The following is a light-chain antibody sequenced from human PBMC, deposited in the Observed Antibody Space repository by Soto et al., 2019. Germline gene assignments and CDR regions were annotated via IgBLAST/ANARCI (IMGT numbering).Light chain of an antibody. V-gene: IGKV3-20*01. CDR3: QQYASSPLT. CDR2: GTS. CDR1: QSVSSSY. J-gene: IGKJ4*01. Sequence: EIVLTQSLGTLSLSPGERATLSCRSSQSVSSSYLAWYQQKPGHAPRLLISGTSSRATGIPDRFSGGGSGTDFTLTINRLKPEDFAVYFCQQYASSPLTFGGGTKVEIK.